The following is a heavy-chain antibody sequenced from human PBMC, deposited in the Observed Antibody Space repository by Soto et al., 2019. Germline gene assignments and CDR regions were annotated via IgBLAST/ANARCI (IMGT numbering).Heavy chain of an antibody. J-gene: IGHJ4*02. V-gene: IGHV3-73*02. Sequence: EVQLVESGGGLVQPGGSLKLSCAASGFTFSGSAIHWVRQASGKGLEWVGRIRSKANTYATAYAASVKGRFTISRDYSKNTAYLQMNSLKTEDTAVYYCTRHAPYRFDYWGQGTLVTVSS. D-gene: IGHD4-4*01. CDR3: TRHAPYRFDY. CDR1: GFTFSGSA. CDR2: IRSKANTYAT.